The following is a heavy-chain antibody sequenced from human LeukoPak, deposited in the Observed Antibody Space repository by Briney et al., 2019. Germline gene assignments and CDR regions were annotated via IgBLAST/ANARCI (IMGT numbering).Heavy chain of an antibody. V-gene: IGHV3-30*02. CDR1: GFTFSSYG. D-gene: IGHD2-8*01. CDR3: AKDRCSNGIGCYYYYMDV. Sequence: PGGSLGLSCAASGFTFSSYGMHWVRQAPGKGLEWVAYIQNDGSNEQYADSVKGRFSISRDSSKNILYLQMNSLRAEDTAVYYCAKDRCSNGIGCYYYYMDVWGKGTTVTISS. J-gene: IGHJ6*03. CDR2: IQNDGSNE.